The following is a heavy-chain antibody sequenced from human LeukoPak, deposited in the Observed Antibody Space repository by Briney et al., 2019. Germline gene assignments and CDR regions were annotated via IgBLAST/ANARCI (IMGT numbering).Heavy chain of an antibody. V-gene: IGHV3-30*18. D-gene: IGHD6-13*01. CDR1: GFTFSNFG. CDR2: ISYDGNLK. CDR3: AKEGTVQISTWYDN. J-gene: IGHJ4*02. Sequence: GRSLRLSCAASGFTFSNFGMHWVRQAPGKGLEGVAVISYDGNLKYYADSVKGRFTISRDNSRNALFLQMNSLGPEDTALYYCAKEGTVQISTWYDNWGQGTLVTVSS.